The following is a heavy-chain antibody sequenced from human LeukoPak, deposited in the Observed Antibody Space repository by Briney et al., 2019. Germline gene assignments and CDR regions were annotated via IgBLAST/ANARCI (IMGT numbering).Heavy chain of an antibody. J-gene: IGHJ4*02. CDR1: GYTFTGYY. CDR3: ARDGGVEMATIAPGYFDY. D-gene: IGHD5-24*01. CDR2: INPNSGGT. Sequence: ASVKVSCKASGYTFTGYYMHWVRQAPGQGLEWIGRINPNSGGTNYAQKFQGRVTMTRDTSISTAYMELSRLRSDDTAVYYCARDGGVEMATIAPGYFDYWGQGTLVTVSS. V-gene: IGHV1-2*06.